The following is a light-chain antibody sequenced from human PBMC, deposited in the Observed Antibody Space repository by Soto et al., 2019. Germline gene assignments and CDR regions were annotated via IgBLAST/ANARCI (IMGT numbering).Light chain of an antibody. CDR2: DVS. V-gene: IGLV2-14*01. Sequence: QSALTQPASVSGSPGQSITISCTGTSSDVGGYNYVSWYQQHPGKAPKLMIYDVSNRPSGVSNRFSGSKSGNTASLTISGLQAEDEAEYSCSSFTSSSTVVFGTGTKVTVL. CDR1: SSDVGGYNY. J-gene: IGLJ1*01. CDR3: SSFTSSSTVV.